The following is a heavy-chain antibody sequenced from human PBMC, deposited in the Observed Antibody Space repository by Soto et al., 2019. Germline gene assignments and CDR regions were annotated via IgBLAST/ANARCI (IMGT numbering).Heavy chain of an antibody. CDR1: GGSISSYY. J-gene: IGHJ6*03. D-gene: IGHD6-25*01. CDR3: ARHGSVDYYYYMDV. Sequence: SETLSLTCTVSGGSISSYYWSWIRQPPGKGLEWIGYIYYSGSTNYNPSLKSRVTISVDTSKNQFSLKLSSVTAADTAVYYCARHGSVDYYYYMDVWGKGTTVTVSS. V-gene: IGHV4-59*08. CDR2: IYYSGST.